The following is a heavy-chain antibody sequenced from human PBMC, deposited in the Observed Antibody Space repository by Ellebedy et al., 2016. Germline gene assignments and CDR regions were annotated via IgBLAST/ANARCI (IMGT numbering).Heavy chain of an antibody. Sequence: ASVKVSXXVSGYTLTELSMHWVRQAPGKGLEWMGGFDPEDGETIYAQKFQGRVTMTEDTSTDTAYMELSSLRSEDTAVYYCATAFTCSSTSCYSPHGYYYYMDVWGKGTTVTVSS. D-gene: IGHD2-2*02. CDR1: GYTLTELS. CDR2: FDPEDGET. J-gene: IGHJ6*03. V-gene: IGHV1-24*01. CDR3: ATAFTCSSTSCYSPHGYYYYMDV.